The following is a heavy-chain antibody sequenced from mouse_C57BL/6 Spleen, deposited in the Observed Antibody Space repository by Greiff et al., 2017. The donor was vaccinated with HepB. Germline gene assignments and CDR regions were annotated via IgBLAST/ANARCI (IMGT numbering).Heavy chain of an antibody. J-gene: IGHJ1*03. CDR1: GYTFTDYN. CDR3: ARGGSRDWYFDV. CDR2: INPNNGGT. Sequence: EVQLQQSGPELVKPGASVKMSCKASGYTFTDYNMHWVKQSHGKSLEWIGYINPNNGGTSYNQKFKGKATLTVNKSSSTAYMELRSLTSEDSAVYYCARGGSRDWYFDVWGTGTTVTVSS. V-gene: IGHV1-22*01.